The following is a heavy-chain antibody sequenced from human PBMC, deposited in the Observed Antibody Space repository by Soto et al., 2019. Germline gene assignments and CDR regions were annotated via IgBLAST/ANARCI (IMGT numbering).Heavy chain of an antibody. J-gene: IGHJ6*02. D-gene: IGHD4-17*01. CDR1: GGSISSSNW. Sequence: PSETLSLTCALSGGSISSSNWWSWVRQPPGKGLEWIGEIYHSGSTNCNPSLKSRVTISVDKSKNQFPLKLSSVTAADTAVYYCARVLRTVTGDYYYYGMDVWGQGTTVTVSS. CDR3: ARVLRTVTGDYYYYGMDV. V-gene: IGHV4-4*02. CDR2: IYHSGST.